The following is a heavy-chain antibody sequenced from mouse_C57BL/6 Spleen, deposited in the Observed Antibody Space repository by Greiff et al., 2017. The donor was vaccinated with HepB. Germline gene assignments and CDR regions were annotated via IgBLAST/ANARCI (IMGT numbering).Heavy chain of an antibody. CDR2: IDPSDSYT. V-gene: IGHV1-59*01. Sequence: QVQLQQPGAELVRPGTSVKLSCKASGYTFTSYWMHWVKQRPGQGLEWIGVIDPSDSYTNYNQKFKGKATLTVDTSSSTAYMRLSSLTSEDSAVYYCASSSGLRDYWGQGTTLTVSS. J-gene: IGHJ2*01. CDR1: GYTFTSYW. D-gene: IGHD3-2*02. CDR3: ASSSGLRDY.